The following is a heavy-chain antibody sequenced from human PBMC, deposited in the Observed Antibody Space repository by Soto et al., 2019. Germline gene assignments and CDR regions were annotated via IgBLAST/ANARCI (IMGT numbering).Heavy chain of an antibody. CDR2: INHSGST. V-gene: IGHV4-34*01. CDR1: GGSFSPYY. Sequence: QVQLQQWGAGLLKPSETLSLTCAVYGGSFSPYYWTWIRQPPGKGLEWIGEINHSGSTNYNPSLKSRVTISVDTSNNQFSLKLTSVTAADTAVYYCARNRGVVTPHHNNWFDPRGQGTLVTVSS. J-gene: IGHJ5*02. CDR3: ARNRGVVTPHHNNWFDP. D-gene: IGHD2-21*02.